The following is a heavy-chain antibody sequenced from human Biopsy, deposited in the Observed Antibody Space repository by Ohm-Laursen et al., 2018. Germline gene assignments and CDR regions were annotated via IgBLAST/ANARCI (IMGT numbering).Heavy chain of an antibody. J-gene: IGHJ6*02. CDR2: ISGGGTI. V-gene: IGHV3-11*01. CDR3: ARDTRWSPYSMDV. Sequence: GSLRLSCAASGFSFSDYHMRWIRQAPGRGLEWVSYISGGGTIYYGDSMKGRVTISMDNAKNSLYLQMHSLRAEDTAVYYCARDTRWSPYSMDVWGQGTTVTVSS. CDR1: GFSFSDYH. D-gene: IGHD4-23*01.